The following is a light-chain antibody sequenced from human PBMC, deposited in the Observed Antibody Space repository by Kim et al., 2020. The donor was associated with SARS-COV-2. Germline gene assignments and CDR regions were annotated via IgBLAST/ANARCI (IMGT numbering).Light chain of an antibody. J-gene: IGKJ4*01. CDR2: DAA. CDR3: QQRSNWQLT. CDR1: QSVSSY. V-gene: IGKV3D-11*02. Sequence: LCPGERPTLSCRASQSVSSYIAWYQQKPGQAPRLLIYDAANRATGIPARFSGSGPGTDFTLTISSLEPEDFAVYYCQQRSNWQLTFGGGTKVDIK.